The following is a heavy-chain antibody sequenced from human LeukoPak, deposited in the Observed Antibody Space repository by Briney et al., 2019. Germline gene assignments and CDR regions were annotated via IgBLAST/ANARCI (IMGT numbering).Heavy chain of an antibody. D-gene: IGHD6-13*01. J-gene: IGHJ6*03. V-gene: IGHV3-30*04. CDR1: GFTFSSYA. Sequence: PGGSLRLSCAASGFTFSSYAVHWVRQAPGKGLEWVAVISYDGSNKNYADSVKGRFTISRDNSKNTLYLQMNSLRTEDTAVYFCARVAAAGTYYYYYMDVWGKGTTVTVSS. CDR2: ISYDGSNK. CDR3: ARVAAAGTYYYYYMDV.